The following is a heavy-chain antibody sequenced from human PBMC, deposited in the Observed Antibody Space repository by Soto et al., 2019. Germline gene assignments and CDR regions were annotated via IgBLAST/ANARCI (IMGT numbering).Heavy chain of an antibody. V-gene: IGHV4-59*01. D-gene: IGHD3-22*01. Sequence: SKTLSLTCTVSGGSISSDYWSCIGQPPGKGLEWIGYIYYSGSTNYNPSLNSRVTISVDTSKNQFSLKLSSVTAADTAVYYCARFFCESRGFNMSRYLDYWGQGTPDTVSS. CDR2: IYYSGST. CDR1: GGSISSDY. J-gene: IGHJ4*02. CDR3: ARFFCESRGFNMSRYLDY.